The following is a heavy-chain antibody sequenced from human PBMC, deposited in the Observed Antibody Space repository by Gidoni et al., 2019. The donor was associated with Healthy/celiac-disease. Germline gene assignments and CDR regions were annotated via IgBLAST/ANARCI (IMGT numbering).Heavy chain of an antibody. CDR2: ISGSGGSP. CDR3: AKDLVSDSDPVDY. D-gene: IGHD2-21*01. V-gene: IGHV3-23*01. CDR1: GFTFSSYA. J-gene: IGHJ4*02. Sequence: EVQLLESGGGLVQPGGSLRLSCAASGFTFSSYAMSWVRQAPGKGLEWVAAISGSGGSPYYADSVKGRFTISRDNSKNTLYLQMNSLRAEDTAVDYCAKDLVSDSDPVDYWGQGTLVTVSS.